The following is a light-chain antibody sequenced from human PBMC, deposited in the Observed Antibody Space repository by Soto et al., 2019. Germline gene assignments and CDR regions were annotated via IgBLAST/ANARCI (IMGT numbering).Light chain of an antibody. J-gene: IGLJ3*02. CDR2: GVT. V-gene: IGLV2-14*01. Sequence: QSALTQPASVSGSPGQSITISCTGTSSDVGANNFVSWYQQHPGKAPKLLIYGVTNRPSGVSNRFPGSKSGNTASLSISGLQADDDGDYYCSSYANTYNWVFGGGTKLTVL. CDR1: SSDVGANNF. CDR3: SSYANTYNWV.